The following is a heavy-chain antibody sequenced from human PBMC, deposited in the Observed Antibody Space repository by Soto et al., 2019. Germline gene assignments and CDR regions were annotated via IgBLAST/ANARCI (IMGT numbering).Heavy chain of an antibody. V-gene: IGHV4-4*02. D-gene: IGHD6-19*01. J-gene: IGHJ3*01. CDR2: LLHSGTT. CDR3: AYSTGWYRHDV. CDR1: GDSISSPKW. Sequence: QVQLQESGPGLVKPSGILSLTCAVSGDSISSPKWWTWLRQPPGKGLEWIGDLLHSGTTNYNPSLMSSVTLAVDEPQNQFSLKLTSVTAADTAIYYSAYSTGWYRHDVWGQGTSVTVSS.